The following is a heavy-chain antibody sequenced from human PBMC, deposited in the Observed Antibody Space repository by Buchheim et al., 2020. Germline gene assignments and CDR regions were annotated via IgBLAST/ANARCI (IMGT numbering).Heavy chain of an antibody. CDR3: ARQRFLEGLTPGYYYYGMDV. Sequence: QVQLVQSGAEVKKPGASVKVSCKASGYTFTSYYMHWVRQAPGQGLEWMGIINPSGGSTSYAQKFQGRVTMTRDTSTSTVYMELSSLRSEDTAVYYCARQRFLEGLTPGYYYYGMDVWGQGTT. D-gene: IGHD3-3*01. J-gene: IGHJ6*02. V-gene: IGHV1-46*03. CDR1: GYTFTSYY. CDR2: INPSGGST.